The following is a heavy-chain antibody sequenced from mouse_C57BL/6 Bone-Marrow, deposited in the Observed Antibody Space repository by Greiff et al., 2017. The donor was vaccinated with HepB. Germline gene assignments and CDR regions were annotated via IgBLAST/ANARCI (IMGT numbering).Heavy chain of an antibody. CDR2: IYPGNSDT. V-gene: IGHV1-5*01. J-gene: IGHJ1*03. Sequence: VQLQQSGTVLARPGASVKMSCKTSGYTFTSYWMHWVNQRPGQGLEWIGAIYPGNSDTSYNQKFKGKAKLTAVTSASTAYMELSSLTNEDSAVYYSTRDSYLYWYFDVWGTGTTVTVSP. D-gene: IGHD5-5*01. CDR3: TRDSYLYWYFDV. CDR1: GYTFTSYW.